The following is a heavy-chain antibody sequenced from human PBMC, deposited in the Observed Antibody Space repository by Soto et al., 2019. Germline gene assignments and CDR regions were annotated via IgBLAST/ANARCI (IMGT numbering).Heavy chain of an antibody. Sequence: SVKVSCKASGGTFSSYAISWVRQAPGQGLEWMGGIIPIFGTANYAQKFQGRVTITADESTSTAYMELSSLGSEDTAVYYCARGRRYDDSKGYYNDFDYGGQGTLVTVAS. CDR3: ARGRRYDDSKGYYNDFDY. CDR2: IIPIFGTA. J-gene: IGHJ4*02. CDR1: GGTFSSYA. D-gene: IGHD3-22*01. V-gene: IGHV1-69*13.